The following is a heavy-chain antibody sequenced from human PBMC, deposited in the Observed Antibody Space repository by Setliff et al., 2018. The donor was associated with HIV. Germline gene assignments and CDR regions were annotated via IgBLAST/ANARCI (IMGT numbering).Heavy chain of an antibody. J-gene: IGHJ6*03. V-gene: IGHV1-69*13. CDR2: IIPIYATS. CDR1: GYTFTSYY. CDR3: ARDLYSNYLYYYYMDV. Sequence: SVKVSCKASGYTFTSYYMHWVRQAPGQGLEWMGGIIPIYATSNYAQGFQGRITITADESTSTAYMGLSSLRSDDTAVYYCARDLYSNYLYYYYMDVWGKGTTVTVSS. D-gene: IGHD4-4*01.